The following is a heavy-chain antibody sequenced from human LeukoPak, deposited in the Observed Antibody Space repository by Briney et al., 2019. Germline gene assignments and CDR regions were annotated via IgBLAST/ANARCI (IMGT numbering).Heavy chain of an antibody. J-gene: IGHJ4*02. D-gene: IGHD2-2*01. Sequence: MSSETLSLTCTVSGGSVSSGSYYWSWIRQPPGKGLEWIGDIFYSGSTNYNPSLKSRVTISLDTAKNQFSLKLSSVTAADTAVYYCARVEKDLVVVPAAVDYWGQGTLVTVSS. CDR3: ARVEKDLVVVPAAVDY. CDR2: IFYSGST. CDR1: GGSVSSGSYY. V-gene: IGHV4-61*01.